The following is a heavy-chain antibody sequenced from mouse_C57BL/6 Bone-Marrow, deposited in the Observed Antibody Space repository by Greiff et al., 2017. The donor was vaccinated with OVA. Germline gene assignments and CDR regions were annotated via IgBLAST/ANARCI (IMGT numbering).Heavy chain of an antibody. CDR1: GYTFTSYW. V-gene: IGHV1-52*01. CDR2: IDPSDSET. J-gene: IGHJ1*03. D-gene: IGHD2-1*01. Sequence: VQLQESGAELVRPGSSVKLSCKASGYTFTSYWMHWVKQRPIQGLEWIGNIDPSDSETHYNQKFKDKATLTVDKSSSTAYMQLSSLTSEDSAVYYCARTFYYMYFDVWGTGTTVTVSS. CDR3: ARTFYYMYFDV.